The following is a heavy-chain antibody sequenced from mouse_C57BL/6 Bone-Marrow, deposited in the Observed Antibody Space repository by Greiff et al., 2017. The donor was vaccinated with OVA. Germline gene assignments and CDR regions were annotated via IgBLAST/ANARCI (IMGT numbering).Heavy chain of an antibody. CDR2: ISSGGSYT. V-gene: IGHV5-6*01. J-gene: IGHJ3*01. CDR3: ARPEF. Sequence: EVNLVDSGGDLVKPGGSLKLSCAASGFTFSSYGMSWVRQTPDKRLEWVATISSGGSYTYYPDSVKGRFTISRDNAKNTLYLQMSSLKSEDTAMYYCARPEFWGQGTLVTVSA. CDR1: GFTFSSYG.